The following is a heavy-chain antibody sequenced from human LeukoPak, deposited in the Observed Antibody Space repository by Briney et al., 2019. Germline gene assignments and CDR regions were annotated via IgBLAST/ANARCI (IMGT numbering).Heavy chain of an antibody. CDR3: ARAGSSPDGYYFDY. D-gene: IGHD6-6*01. CDR1: GFTVSSNY. Sequence: PGGSLRLSCAASGFTVSSNYMSWVRQAPGKGLEWVSVMYSGGSTYYADSVKGRFTISRDNSKNTLYLQMNSLRAEDTAVYYCARAGSSPDGYYFDYWGQGTLVTVSS. J-gene: IGHJ4*02. V-gene: IGHV3-53*01. CDR2: MYSGGST.